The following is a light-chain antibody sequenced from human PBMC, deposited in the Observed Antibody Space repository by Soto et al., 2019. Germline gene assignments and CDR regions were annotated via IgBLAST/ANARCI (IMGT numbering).Light chain of an antibody. Sequence: DIQMTQSPSTLSASVGDRVTITCRASQSISNWLAWYQQKPGKAPKLLIYRASSLGSGVPSRFSGSGSGTEFTLTISRLQPDDFATYFCQQYNTYSTFGQGTKVDIK. CDR3: QQYNTYST. V-gene: IGKV1-5*03. J-gene: IGKJ1*01. CDR1: QSISNW. CDR2: RAS.